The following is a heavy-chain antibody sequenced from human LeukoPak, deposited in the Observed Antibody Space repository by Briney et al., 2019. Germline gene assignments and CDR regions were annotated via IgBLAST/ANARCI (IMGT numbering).Heavy chain of an antibody. D-gene: IGHD3-22*01. Sequence: ASVKVSCKASGYTFTGYYMHWVRQAPGQGLEWMGWLYPNSGGTNYAQKFQGRVTMTRDTSISTAYMELSRLRSDDTAVYYCARVLKYYYDSSGYDDAFDIWGQGTMATVSS. J-gene: IGHJ3*02. CDR2: LYPNSGGT. CDR1: GYTFTGYY. CDR3: ARVLKYYYDSSGYDDAFDI. V-gene: IGHV1-2*02.